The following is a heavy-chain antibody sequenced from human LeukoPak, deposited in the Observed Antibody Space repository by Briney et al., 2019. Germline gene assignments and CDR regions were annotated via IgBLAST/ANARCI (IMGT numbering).Heavy chain of an antibody. CDR1: GFTFSSYA. CDR3: VRGAYSSSWLNFDY. CDR2: IPYDGSNK. J-gene: IGHJ4*02. Sequence: PGGSLRLSCAASGFTFSSYAMHWVRQAPGKGLEWVALIPYDGSNKYYADSVKGGFTVSRDNSKNTLYLQMNSLRAEDTAVYYCVRGAYSSSWLNFDYWGQGTLVTVSS. D-gene: IGHD6-13*01. V-gene: IGHV3-30*04.